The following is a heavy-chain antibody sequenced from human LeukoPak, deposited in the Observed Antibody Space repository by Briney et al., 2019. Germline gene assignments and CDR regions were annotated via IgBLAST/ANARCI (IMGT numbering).Heavy chain of an antibody. J-gene: IGHJ4*02. CDR2: IYYSGST. D-gene: IGHD2-2*01. Sequence: PSETLSLTCTVSGGSISSSSYYWGWIRQPPGKGLEWIGSIYYSGSTYYNPSLKSRVTISVDTSKNQFSLKLSSVTAADTAMYYCARQLGYCSSTSCYADKVDYWGQGTLVTVSS. V-gene: IGHV4-39*01. CDR1: GGSISSSSYY. CDR3: ARQLGYCSSTSCYADKVDY.